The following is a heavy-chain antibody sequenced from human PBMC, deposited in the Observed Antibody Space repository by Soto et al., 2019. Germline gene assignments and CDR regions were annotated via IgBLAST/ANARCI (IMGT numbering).Heavy chain of an antibody. CDR3: VTVPPMVTTRVLRK. Sequence: QVQLEQSGAEAKKPGSSVKVSCKASGGNFNNYAINWVRQAPGQGLEWMGGIIPSVATANYVEKFQGRVTMAADLSTSTAYMGLMSLRSEDTSVYYCVTVPPMVTTRVLRKWGQGTLVTVSS. V-gene: IGHV1-69*19. J-gene: IGHJ4*02. CDR2: IIPSVATA. D-gene: IGHD4-17*01. CDR1: GGNFNNYA.